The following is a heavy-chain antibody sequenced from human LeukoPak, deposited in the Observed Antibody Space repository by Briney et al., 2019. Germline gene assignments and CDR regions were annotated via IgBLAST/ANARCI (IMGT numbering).Heavy chain of an antibody. CDR3: ARDNSGFFDY. Sequence: PSETLSLTCTVSGGSISSYYWSWIRQPPGKGLEWIGYIYYSGSTNYNPSLKSRVTISVDTSKNQFSLKLSSVTAADTAVYYCARDNSGFFDYWGQGTLVTVSS. J-gene: IGHJ4*02. V-gene: IGHV4-59*01. D-gene: IGHD2/OR15-2a*01. CDR1: GGSISSYY. CDR2: IYYSGST.